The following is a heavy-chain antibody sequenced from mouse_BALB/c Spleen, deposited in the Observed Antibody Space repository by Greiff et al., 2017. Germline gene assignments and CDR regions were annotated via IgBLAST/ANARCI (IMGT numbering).Heavy chain of an antibody. D-gene: IGHD3-1*01. Sequence: EVQLQQSGPGLVKPSQSLSLTCSVTGYSITSGYSWNWIRQFPGNTLEWMGYISYDGSNNYNPSLKNRISITRDTSKNQFFLKLNSVTTEDTATYYCARGELLGSWFAYWGQGTLVTVAA. CDR2: ISYDGSN. V-gene: IGHV3-6*02. CDR3: ARGELLGSWFAY. J-gene: IGHJ3*01. CDR1: GYSITSGYS.